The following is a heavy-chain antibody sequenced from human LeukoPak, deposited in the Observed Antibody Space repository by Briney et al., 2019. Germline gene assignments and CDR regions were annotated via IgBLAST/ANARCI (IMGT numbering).Heavy chain of an antibody. CDR1: GGSISTYY. V-gene: IGHV4-59*01. CDR3: ARENSNSWYLDY. D-gene: IGHD6-13*01. Sequence: PSETLSLTCTVSGGSISTYYWSWIRQPPGKGLEWIGYIYNSGSTNYNPSLKSRVTISVDTSKNQFSLKLSSVTAADTAVNYCARENSNSWYLDYWGQGTLVTVSS. J-gene: IGHJ4*02. CDR2: IYNSGST.